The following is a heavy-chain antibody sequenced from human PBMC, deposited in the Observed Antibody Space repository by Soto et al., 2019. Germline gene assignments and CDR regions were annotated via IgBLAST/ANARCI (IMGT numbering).Heavy chain of an antibody. CDR3: ARHVNPVLVRGVKTGDYYYYMDV. J-gene: IGHJ6*03. CDR1: GYSFTSYW. D-gene: IGHD3-10*01. V-gene: IGHV5-51*01. Sequence: GESLKISCKGSGYSFTSYWIGWVRQMPGKGLEWMGIIYPGDSDTRYSPSFQGQVTISADKSISTAYLQWSSLKASDTAMYYCARHVNPVLVRGVKTGDYYYYMDVWGKGTTVTVSS. CDR2: IYPGDSDT.